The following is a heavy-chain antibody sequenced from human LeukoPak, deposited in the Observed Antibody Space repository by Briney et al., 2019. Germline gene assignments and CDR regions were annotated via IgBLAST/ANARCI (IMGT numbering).Heavy chain of an antibody. CDR2: IYSSGST. V-gene: IGHV4-4*07. J-gene: IGHJ1*01. Sequence: SETLSLTCTVSGVSISSHYWSWIRQPAGKGLERIGRIYSSGSTNYNPSLKSRVTISGDTSKNQFSLKLSSVTAADTAVCYCASSPRGTEYFHHWGQGTLVTVSS. CDR1: GVSISSHY. CDR3: ASSPRGTEYFHH. D-gene: IGHD3-10*01.